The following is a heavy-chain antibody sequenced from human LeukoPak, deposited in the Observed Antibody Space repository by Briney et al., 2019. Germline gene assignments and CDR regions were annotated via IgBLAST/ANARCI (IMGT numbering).Heavy chain of an antibody. J-gene: IGHJ4*02. D-gene: IGHD3-9*01. Sequence: SETLSLTCAVYGGSFSGYYWSWIRQPPGKGLEWIGEINHSGSTNYNPSLKSRVTISVDTSKNQFSLKLSSVTAADTAVYYCARGRYYDILTGYYRQGYYFDYWGQGTLVTVSS. CDR3: ARGRYYDILTGYYRQGYYFDY. CDR1: GGSFSGYY. V-gene: IGHV4-34*01. CDR2: INHSGST.